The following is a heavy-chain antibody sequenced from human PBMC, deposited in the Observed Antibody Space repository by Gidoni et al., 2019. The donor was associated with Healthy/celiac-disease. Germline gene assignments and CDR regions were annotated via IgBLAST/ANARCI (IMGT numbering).Heavy chain of an antibody. V-gene: IGHV3-21*01. CDR3: AALKPSRLGY. Sequence: EVQLVESGGGLVKPGGSLRLSCAASGFTFSSNSMNWVRQAPGKGLEWVSSISSSSSYIYYADSVKGRFTISRDNAKNSLYLQMNSLRAEDTAVYYCAALKPSRLGYWGQGTLVTVSS. CDR2: ISSSSSYI. J-gene: IGHJ4*02. CDR1: GFTFSSNS.